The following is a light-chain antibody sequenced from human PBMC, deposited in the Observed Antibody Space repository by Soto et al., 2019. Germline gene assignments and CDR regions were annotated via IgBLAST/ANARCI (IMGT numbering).Light chain of an antibody. V-gene: IGLV2-18*02. CDR3: SSFTSSNTYV. J-gene: IGLJ1*01. CDR1: SSDIGAYNR. Sequence: QPVLTQPPSVSGSPGQSVAISCTGTSSDIGAYNRVSWYQQPPGTAPKLMIYDVNNRPSGVPDRFSGSKSGNTASLTISGLQADDEADYYCSSFTSSNTYVFGTGTKLTVL. CDR2: DVN.